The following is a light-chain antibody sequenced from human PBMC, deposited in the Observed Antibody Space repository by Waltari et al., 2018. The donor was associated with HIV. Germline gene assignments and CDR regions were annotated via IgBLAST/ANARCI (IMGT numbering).Light chain of an antibody. V-gene: IGLV1-51*01. CDR2: DNN. CDR1: SSNIGNNY. CDR3: GTWDSSLSAGGV. J-gene: IGLJ3*02. Sequence: QSVLTQSPSVSAAPGQKVTISCSGSSSNIGNNYVSWYQQLPGTAPKLLIYDNNKRPSGIPDRFSGSKSGTAATLGITGLQTGDEADYYGGTWDSSLSAGGVFGGGTKLTVL.